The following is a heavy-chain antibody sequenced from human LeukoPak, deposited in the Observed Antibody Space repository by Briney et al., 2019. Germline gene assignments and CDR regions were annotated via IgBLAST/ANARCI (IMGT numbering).Heavy chain of an antibody. CDR2: FSGDSYDT. CDR3: ARNRTGTFDF. D-gene: IGHD3-10*01. V-gene: IGHV1-18*01. CDR1: GYSFRDYG. J-gene: IGHJ4*02. Sequence: GASVKVSCKASGYSFRDYGINWVRQAPGQGLEWMGWFSGDSYDTKYEQKLHGRVTMTTDTSTSTAYMELRSLRSDDTAVYYCARNRTGTFDFWGQGTLVTVSS.